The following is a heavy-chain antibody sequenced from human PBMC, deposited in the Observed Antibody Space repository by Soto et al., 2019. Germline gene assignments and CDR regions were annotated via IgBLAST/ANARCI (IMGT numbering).Heavy chain of an antibody. D-gene: IGHD3-9*01. CDR2: ISGSGGST. CDR3: AKDPDYDILTGYYGGLDY. Sequence: GGSLRLSCAASGFTFSSYAMSWVRQAPGKGLEWVSAISGSGGSTYYADSVKGRFTISRDNSKNTLYLQMNSLRAEDTAVYYCAKDPDYDILTGYYGGLDYWGQGTLVTVSS. V-gene: IGHV3-23*01. CDR1: GFTFSSYA. J-gene: IGHJ4*02.